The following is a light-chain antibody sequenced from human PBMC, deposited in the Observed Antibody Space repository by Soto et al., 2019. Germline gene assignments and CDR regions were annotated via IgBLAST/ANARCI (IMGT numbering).Light chain of an antibody. CDR1: SDSVSSSYY. Sequence: QTVVTQEPSFSVSPGGTVTLTCGLNSDSVSSSYYTSWYQQTPGQAPRTLIYDTNTRSSGVPDRFSGSILGNKAALTITGAQADDESDYYCVLYMGSGISVFGGGTKLTVL. CDR2: DTN. V-gene: IGLV8-61*01. CDR3: VLYMGSGISV. J-gene: IGLJ3*02.